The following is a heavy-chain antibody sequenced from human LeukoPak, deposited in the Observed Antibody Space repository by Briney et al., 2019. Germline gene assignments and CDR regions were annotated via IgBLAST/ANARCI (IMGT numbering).Heavy chain of an antibody. J-gene: IGHJ4*02. V-gene: IGHV4-59*12. Sequence: SETLSLTCTVSGVSISSNYWSWIRQPPGKGLEWIGNIYYTGSTNYNPSLKSRVTISVDTSKNQFSLTLTSVTAADTAVYYCARGGSRKSDYWGQGTLVTVSS. D-gene: IGHD3-16*01. CDR3: ARGGSRKSDY. CDR2: IYYTGST. CDR1: GVSISSNY.